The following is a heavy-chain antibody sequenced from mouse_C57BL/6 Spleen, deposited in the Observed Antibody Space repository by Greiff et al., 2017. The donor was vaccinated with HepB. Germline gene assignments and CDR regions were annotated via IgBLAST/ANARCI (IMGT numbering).Heavy chain of an antibody. V-gene: IGHV5-9-1*02. CDR2: ISSGGDYI. CDR3: TRDGGITTDYAMDY. Sequence: EVHLVESGEGLVKPGGSLKLSCAASGFTFSSYAMSWVRQTPEKRLEWVAYISSGGDYIYYADTVKGRFTISRDNARNTLYLQMSSLKSEDTAMYYCTRDGGITTDYAMDYWGQGTSVTVSS. J-gene: IGHJ4*01. D-gene: IGHD2-4*01. CDR1: GFTFSSYA.